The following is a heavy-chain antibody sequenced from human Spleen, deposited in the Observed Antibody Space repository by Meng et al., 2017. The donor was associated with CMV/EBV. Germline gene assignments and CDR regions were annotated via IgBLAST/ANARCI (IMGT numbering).Heavy chain of an antibody. V-gene: IGHV3-53*01. J-gene: IGHJ4*02. CDR3: ARLYGSGSS. Sequence: GSLKISCAASGFTFSSNFMSWVRQAPGKGLEWVSVLYSGGSTYYAGSVKGRFTISRDNSKNTLYLQMNSLRAEDTAVYYCARLYGSGSSWGQGTLVTVSS. CDR2: LYSGGST. D-gene: IGHD3-10*01. CDR1: GFTFSSNF.